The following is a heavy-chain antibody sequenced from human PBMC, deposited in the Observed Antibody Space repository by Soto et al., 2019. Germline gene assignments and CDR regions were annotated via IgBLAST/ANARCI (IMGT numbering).Heavy chain of an antibody. CDR1: GGSISSYY. Sequence: PSETLSLTCTVSGGSISSYYWSWIRQPPGKGLEWIGYLYYSGSTNYNPSLKSRVTISIDTSKNQFSLHLSSVTAADTAVYYCARVYDFWSGLNWFDPWGQGTLVTVSS. CDR3: ARVYDFWSGLNWFDP. D-gene: IGHD3-3*01. J-gene: IGHJ5*02. CDR2: LYYSGST. V-gene: IGHV4-59*01.